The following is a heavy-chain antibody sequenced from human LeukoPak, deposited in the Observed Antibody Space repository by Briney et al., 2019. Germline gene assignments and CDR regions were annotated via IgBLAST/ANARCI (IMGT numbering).Heavy chain of an antibody. J-gene: IGHJ4*02. V-gene: IGHV1-2*02. CDR2: INPNSGGT. CDR3: ARVAQPLVFRSFFDY. CDR1: GYTFTGYY. Sequence: GASVKVSCKASGYTFTGYYMHWVRQAPGQGLEWMGWINPNSGGTNYAQKFQGRVTMTRDTSISTAYMELSRLRSDDTAVYYCARVAQPLVFRSFFDYWGQGTLVTVSP. D-gene: IGHD6-6*01.